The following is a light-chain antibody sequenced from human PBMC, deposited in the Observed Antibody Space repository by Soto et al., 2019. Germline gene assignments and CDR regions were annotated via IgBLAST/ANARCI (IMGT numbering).Light chain of an antibody. Sequence: TLSVAALSVNKGERVTLSCRASQSVDINLAWYQQKPGQAPRLLIYGASTRATDMPGRFSGRGSGTEFTLTISSLQPDDSATYYCQHYEINLWTFC. CDR2: GAS. V-gene: IGKV3-15*01. CDR1: QSVDIN. J-gene: IGKJ1*01. CDR3: QHYEINLWT.